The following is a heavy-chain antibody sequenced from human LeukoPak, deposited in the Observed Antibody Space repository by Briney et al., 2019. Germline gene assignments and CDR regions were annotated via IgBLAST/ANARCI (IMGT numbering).Heavy chain of an antibody. CDR2: ISGSGGST. CDR3: AKAAVVVVPAAIQGTYYYYGVDV. CDR1: GFTFSSYA. Sequence: GGSLRLSCAASGFTFSSYAMSWVRQAPGKGLEWVSAISGSGGSTYYADSVKGRFTISRDNSKNTLYLQMNSLRAEDTAVYYCAKAAVVVVPAAIQGTYYYYGVDVWGQGTTVTVSS. D-gene: IGHD2-2*02. V-gene: IGHV3-23*01. J-gene: IGHJ6*02.